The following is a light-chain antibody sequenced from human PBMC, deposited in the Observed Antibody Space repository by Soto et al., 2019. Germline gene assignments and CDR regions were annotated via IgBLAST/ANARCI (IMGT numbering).Light chain of an antibody. CDR1: QSVSSY. Sequence: EIVMTQSPGTLSLSPGERATLSCRASQSVSSYLAWYQQKPGQAPRLLISDASDRATGIPDRFSGSGSGTECNLTKSRLVPEDFAVYSCPQYGESPVTFGEGTKVDIK. CDR2: DAS. V-gene: IGKV3-20*01. CDR3: PQYGESPVT. J-gene: IGKJ1*01.